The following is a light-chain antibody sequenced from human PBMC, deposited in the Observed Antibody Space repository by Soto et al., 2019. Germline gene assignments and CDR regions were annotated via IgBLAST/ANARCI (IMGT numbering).Light chain of an antibody. Sequence: DIQMTQSPSTLSASVGDRVTITCRASQSISSWLAWYQQKPGKAPKLLMYDASSLESGVSSRFSGSGSGTEFTLIISSLQPDDFATYYCQQYKTSLLTFGGGIKVDIK. V-gene: IGKV1-5*01. CDR1: QSISSW. CDR3: QQYKTSLLT. CDR2: DAS. J-gene: IGKJ4*01.